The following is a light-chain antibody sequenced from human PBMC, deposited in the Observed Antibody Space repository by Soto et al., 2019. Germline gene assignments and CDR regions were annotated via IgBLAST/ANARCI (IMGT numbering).Light chain of an antibody. CDR1: SSNIGNNY. Sequence: QSVLPQPPSVSAAPGQKVTISCSGSSSNIGNNYVSWYQHLPGTAPKLLIYDNNKRPSGIPDRFSGSKSGTSATLDITGLQAEEEADYCCGAWDSGLSAEVFGGGTKLTVL. CDR2: DNN. V-gene: IGLV1-51*01. J-gene: IGLJ3*02. CDR3: GAWDSGLSAEV.